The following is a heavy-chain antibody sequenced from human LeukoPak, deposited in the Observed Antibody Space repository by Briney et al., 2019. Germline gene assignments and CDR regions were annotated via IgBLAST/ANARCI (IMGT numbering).Heavy chain of an antibody. Sequence: GESLKISCKGSGYSFTSYWIGWVRQMPGKGLEWMGIIYPGDSDTRYSPSFQGQVTISADKSISTAYLQWSGLKASDTAMYYCASRKYCSSTSCYFTFDYWGQGTLVTVSS. J-gene: IGHJ4*02. CDR3: ASRKYCSSTSCYFTFDY. V-gene: IGHV5-51*01. CDR2: IYPGDSDT. D-gene: IGHD2-2*01. CDR1: GYSFTSYW.